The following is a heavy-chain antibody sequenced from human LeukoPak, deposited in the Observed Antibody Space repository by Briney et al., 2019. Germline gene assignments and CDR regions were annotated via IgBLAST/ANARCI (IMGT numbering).Heavy chain of an antibody. V-gene: IGHV1-69*04. CDR1: GGTFSSYA. CDR2: IIPILGIA. CDR3: ARDFGQGCSGSYYSNLDY. D-gene: IGHD3-10*02. J-gene: IGHJ4*02. Sequence: SVKVSCKASGGTFSSYAISWVRQAPGQGLEWMGRIIPILGIANYAQKFQGRVTITADKSTSTAYMELSSLRSEDTAVYYCARDFGQGCSGSYYSNLDYWGQGTLVTVSS.